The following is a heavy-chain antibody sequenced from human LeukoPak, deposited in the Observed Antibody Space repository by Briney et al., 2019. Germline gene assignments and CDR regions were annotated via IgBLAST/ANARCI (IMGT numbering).Heavy chain of an antibody. V-gene: IGHV3-9*01. CDR3: ARDNYDILTGYDDY. CDR1: GFTFDDYA. CDR2: ISWNSGSI. D-gene: IGHD3-9*01. J-gene: IGHJ4*02. Sequence: GGSLRLSCAASGFTFDDYAMHWVRQAPGKGLEWVSGISWNSGSIGYADSVKGRFTISRDNSKNTLYLQMNSLRAEDTAVYYCARDNYDILTGYDDYWGQGTLVTVSS.